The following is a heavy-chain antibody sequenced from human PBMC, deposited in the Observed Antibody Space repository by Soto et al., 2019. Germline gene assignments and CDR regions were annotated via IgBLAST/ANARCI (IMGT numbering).Heavy chain of an antibody. CDR1: GFTVSSNY. J-gene: IGHJ4*02. V-gene: IGHV3-53*01. D-gene: IGHD1-1*01. CDR2: IYSGGST. CDR3: ARGPRVSSTGTGAH. Sequence: PGGSLRLSCAASGFTVSSNYMSWVRQAPGKGLEWVSVIYSGGSTYYADSVKGRFVISRDNAKNSLYLEMNTLRADDSGLYYCARGPRVSSTGTGAHWGRGTLVTVSS.